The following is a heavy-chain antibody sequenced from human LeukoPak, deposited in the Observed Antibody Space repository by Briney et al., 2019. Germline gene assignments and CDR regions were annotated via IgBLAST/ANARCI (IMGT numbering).Heavy chain of an antibody. CDR3: ARDSSFGYSYGSDY. V-gene: IGHV1-2*06. CDR2: INPNSGGT. J-gene: IGHJ4*02. CDR1: GYTFTGYY. Sequence: ASVKVSCKASGYTFTGYYMHWVRQAPGQGLEWMGRINPNSGGTNYAQKFQGRVTMTRDTSISTAYMELSRLRSDDTAVYYCARDSSFGYSYGSDYWGQGTLVTVSS. D-gene: IGHD5-18*01.